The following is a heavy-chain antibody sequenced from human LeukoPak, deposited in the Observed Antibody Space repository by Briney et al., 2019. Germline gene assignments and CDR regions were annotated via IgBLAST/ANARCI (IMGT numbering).Heavy chain of an antibody. Sequence: SETLSLTCAVYGGSFSGYYWSWIRQPPGKGLEWIGEINHSGSTNYNPSLKSRVTISVGTSKNQFSLKLSSVTAADTAVYYCARGRRYYYDSSGASRFDIWGQGTMVTVSS. CDR1: GGSFSGYY. D-gene: IGHD3-22*01. V-gene: IGHV4-34*01. CDR2: INHSGST. J-gene: IGHJ3*02. CDR3: ARGRRYYYDSSGASRFDI.